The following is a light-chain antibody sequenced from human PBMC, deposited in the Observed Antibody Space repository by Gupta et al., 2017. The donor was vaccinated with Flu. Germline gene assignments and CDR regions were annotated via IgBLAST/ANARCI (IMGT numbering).Light chain of an antibody. CDR2: DTN. V-gene: IGLV7-46*01. J-gene: IGLJ3*02. CDR1: TGAVTSGLY. CDR3: LLSYTGARV. Sequence: QAVVTQEPSLTVSPGGTVTLTCGSTTGAVTSGLYPYWFQQKPGQAPRTLIYDTNSRHSWTPARFSGSLLGGKAALTLAGAQPEDEADYYCLLSYTGARVFGGGTKLTVL.